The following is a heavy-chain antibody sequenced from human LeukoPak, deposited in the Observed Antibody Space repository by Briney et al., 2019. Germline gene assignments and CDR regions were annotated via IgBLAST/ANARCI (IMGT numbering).Heavy chain of an antibody. V-gene: IGHV3-21*01. J-gene: IGHJ4*02. CDR2: ISRSSTYI. Sequence: RGSLRLSCAASGFTFSSYSMNWVRQAPGKGLEWVSSISRSSTYIYYADSVKGRFTISRDNAKNSLYLQMNSLRAEDTAVYYCARDPNTYGSGSDGGYWGQGTLVTVSS. CDR1: GFTFSSYS. D-gene: IGHD3-10*01. CDR3: ARDPNTYGSGSDGGY.